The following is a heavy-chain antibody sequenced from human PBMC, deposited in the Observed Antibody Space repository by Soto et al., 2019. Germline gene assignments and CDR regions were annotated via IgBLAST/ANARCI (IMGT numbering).Heavy chain of an antibody. D-gene: IGHD5-12*01. V-gene: IGHV1-46*03. J-gene: IGHJ4*02. CDR3: AREREYSGPWYYFDY. CDR2: INPSGGST. CDR1: GYTFTSYY. Sequence: GASVKVSCKASGYTFTSYYMHWVRQAPGQGLVWMGIINPSGGSTSYAQKFQGRVTMTRDTSTSTVYMELSSLRSEDTAVYYCAREREYSGPWYYFDYWGQGTLVTVSS.